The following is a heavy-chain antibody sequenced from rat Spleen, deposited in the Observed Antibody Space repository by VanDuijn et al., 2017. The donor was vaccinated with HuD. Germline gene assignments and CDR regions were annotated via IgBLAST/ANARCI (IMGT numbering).Heavy chain of an antibody. J-gene: IGHJ2*01. V-gene: IGHV5-25*01. CDR1: GFTFSNYD. Sequence: EVQLVESGGGLVQPGRSLKLSCAASGFTFSNYDMAWVRQAPTKGLEWVASISTSGGSTYYRDSVKGRFTVSRDNAKSTLYLQMDSLRSEDTATYYCARQGVATYYFDYWGQGVMVTVSS. D-gene: IGHD1-8*01. CDR2: ISTSGGST. CDR3: ARQGVATYYFDY.